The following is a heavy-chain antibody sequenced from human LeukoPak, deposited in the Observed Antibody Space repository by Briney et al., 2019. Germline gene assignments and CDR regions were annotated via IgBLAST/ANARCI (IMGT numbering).Heavy chain of an antibody. CDR3: ARRYCTSNNSYRAFDF. D-gene: IGHD2-2*01. CDR2: IYPGDSDT. J-gene: IGHJ4*02. V-gene: IGHV5-51*01. CDR1: GYSFTNDW. Sequence: GESLKISCKASGYSFTNDWVGWGRQMPGKGLEWMGIIYPGDSDTRYSPPFQGQVTISADKSISTAYLQWSSLKASDTAMYYCARRYCTSNNSYRAFDFWGQGTLVTVSS.